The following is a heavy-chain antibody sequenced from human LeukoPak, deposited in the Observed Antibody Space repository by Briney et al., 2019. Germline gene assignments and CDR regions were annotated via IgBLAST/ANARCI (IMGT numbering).Heavy chain of an antibody. D-gene: IGHD6-19*01. J-gene: IGHJ6*02. CDR2: ISYDGSNK. Sequence: GGSLRLSCAASGFTFSSYAMSWVRQAPGKGLEWVAVISYDGSNKYYADSVKGRFTISRDNSKNTLYLQMNSLRAEDTAVYYCAKAVYSSGWEVGMDVWGQGTTVTVSS. CDR3: AKAVYSSGWEVGMDV. V-gene: IGHV3-30*18. CDR1: GFTFSSYA.